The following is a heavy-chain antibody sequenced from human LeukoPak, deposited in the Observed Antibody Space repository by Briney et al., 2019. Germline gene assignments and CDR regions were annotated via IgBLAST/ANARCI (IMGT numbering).Heavy chain of an antibody. V-gene: IGHV3-53*01. J-gene: IGHJ5*02. CDR3: ARGPSAYCSGGSCYSGSAWFDP. Sequence: GGSLRLSCTASGFTVGNYYMSWVRQAPGKGLEWVAIIYHDRSTYYAASVKGRFTISRDDSKNMVLLQMDSLRAEDTAIYYCARGPSAYCSGGSCYSGSAWFDPWGQGTLVTVSS. CDR1: GFTVGNYY. D-gene: IGHD2-15*01. CDR2: IYHDRST.